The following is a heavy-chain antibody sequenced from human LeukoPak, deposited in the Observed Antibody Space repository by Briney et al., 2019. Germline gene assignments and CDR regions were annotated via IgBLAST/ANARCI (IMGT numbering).Heavy chain of an antibody. V-gene: IGHV1-24*01. Sequence: ASVKVSCKVSGYTLTELSMHWVRQAPGKGLEWMGGFDPEDGETIYAQKFQGRVTMTGDTSTDTAYMELSSLRSEDTAVYYCATLKLRFGELLWGYYFDYWGQGTLVTVSS. D-gene: IGHD3-10*01. CDR3: ATLKLRFGELLWGYYFDY. CDR1: GYTLTELS. CDR2: FDPEDGET. J-gene: IGHJ4*02.